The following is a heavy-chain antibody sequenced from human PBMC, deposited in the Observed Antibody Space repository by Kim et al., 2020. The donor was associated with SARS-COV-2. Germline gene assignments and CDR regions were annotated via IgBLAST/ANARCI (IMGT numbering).Heavy chain of an antibody. CDR3: ATGGATTDY. Sequence: STSYAQKFQGRVNMTRDTSTSTVYMELSSLRSEDTAVYYCATGGATTDYWGQGTLVTVSS. CDR2: ST. J-gene: IGHJ4*02. V-gene: IGHV1-46*01. D-gene: IGHD1-1*01.